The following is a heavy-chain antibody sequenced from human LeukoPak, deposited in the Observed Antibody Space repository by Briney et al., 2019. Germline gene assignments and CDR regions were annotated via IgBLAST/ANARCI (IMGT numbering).Heavy chain of an antibody. D-gene: IGHD1-26*01. CDR1: GFTFSSYS. CDR2: ISSSSSYI. V-gene: IGHV3-21*01. Sequence: GGSLRLSCAASGFTFSSYSMNWVRQAPGKGLEWVSSISSSSSYIYYADSVKGRFSISRDNAKNSLYLQMNSLRAEDTAVYYCARDLLGWELHYFDYWGQGTLVTVSS. J-gene: IGHJ4*02. CDR3: ARDLLGWELHYFDY.